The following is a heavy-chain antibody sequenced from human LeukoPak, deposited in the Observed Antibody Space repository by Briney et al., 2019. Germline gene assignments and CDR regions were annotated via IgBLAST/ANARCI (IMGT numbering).Heavy chain of an antibody. V-gene: IGHV3-7*01. CDR3: PRWHTLDV. J-gene: IGHJ6*02. D-gene: IGHD2-2*02. CDR1: GFPFSSYW. CDR2: IKQDGSEK. Sequence: GGSLRLSCAASGFPFSSYWMSWVRQAPGKGLEWVANIKQDGSEKYFLDSVKGRFTISRDNAKNSLYLQMNSLRAEDTAVYYCPRWHTLDVWGQGTTVIVSS.